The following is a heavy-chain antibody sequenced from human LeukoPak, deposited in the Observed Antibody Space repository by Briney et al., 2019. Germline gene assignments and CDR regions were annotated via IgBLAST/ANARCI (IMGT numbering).Heavy chain of an antibody. CDR3: ARDGWVRGVIRRTYYYYYMDV. D-gene: IGHD3-10*01. Sequence: GGSPRLSCAASGFTFDDYAMHWVRQAPGKGLEWVSGINWNSGSINYADSVKGRFTISRDNAKNSLYLQMNSLRAEDTALYYCARDGWVRGVIRRTYYYYYMDVWGKGTTVTVSS. CDR1: GFTFDDYA. CDR2: INWNSGSI. V-gene: IGHV3-9*01. J-gene: IGHJ6*03.